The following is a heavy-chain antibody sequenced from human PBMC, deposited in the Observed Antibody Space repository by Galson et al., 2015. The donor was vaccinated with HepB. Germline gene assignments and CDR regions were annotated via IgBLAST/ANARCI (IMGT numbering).Heavy chain of an antibody. CDR1: GYTFTNYG. J-gene: IGHJ5*02. Sequence: SVKVSCKASGYTFTNYGITWVRQAPGQGLEWMGWISPYNGNTNYAQKLQGRVTMTTDTSTSTAYMDLRSLRSDDTAVYYCARGGLGGSGPLNWFDPWGQGTLVTVSS. D-gene: IGHD3-10*01. V-gene: IGHV1-18*01. CDR2: ISPYNGNT. CDR3: ARGGLGGSGPLNWFDP.